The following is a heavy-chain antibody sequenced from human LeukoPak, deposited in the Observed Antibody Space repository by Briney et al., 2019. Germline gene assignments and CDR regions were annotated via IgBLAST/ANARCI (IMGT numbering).Heavy chain of an antibody. J-gene: IGHJ4*02. D-gene: IGHD6-19*01. CDR1: GYTFTGYY. V-gene: IGHV1-2*02. CDR3: ARGVAVAGRQFDY. CDR2: INPNSGGT. Sequence: ASVKVSCEASGYTFTGYYMHWVRQAPGQGLEWMGWINPNSGGTNYAQKFQGRVTMTRDTSISTAHMELSRLRSDDTAVYYCARGVAVAGRQFDYWGQGTLVTVSS.